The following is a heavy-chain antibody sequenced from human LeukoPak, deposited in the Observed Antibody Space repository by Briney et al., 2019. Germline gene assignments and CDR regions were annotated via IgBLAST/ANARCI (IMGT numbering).Heavy chain of an antibody. Sequence: PGGSLRLSCAASGFTFGSYWMYWVRQAPGKGLVWVSRIKSDGSITNYADSVKGRFTISGDNAKNTLHLQMSSLSAEDTAVYYCARASDGRFDYWGQGTQVTVPS. CDR1: GFTFGSYW. CDR3: ARASDGRFDY. V-gene: IGHV3-74*01. J-gene: IGHJ4*02. D-gene: IGHD5-24*01. CDR2: IKSDGSIT.